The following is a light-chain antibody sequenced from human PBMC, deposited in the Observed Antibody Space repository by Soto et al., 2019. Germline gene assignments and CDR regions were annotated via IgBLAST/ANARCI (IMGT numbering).Light chain of an antibody. Sequence: QSVLTQPPSASGTPGQRVSISCSGSISNIGSNSVNWYQQLPGTAPKLLIYSHNQRPSGVPDRISGSKSGTSASLAISGLQSEDEADYYCAAWDDSLNGPVFGTGTKLTVL. CDR2: SHN. CDR3: AAWDDSLNGPV. V-gene: IGLV1-44*01. CDR1: ISNIGSNS. J-gene: IGLJ1*01.